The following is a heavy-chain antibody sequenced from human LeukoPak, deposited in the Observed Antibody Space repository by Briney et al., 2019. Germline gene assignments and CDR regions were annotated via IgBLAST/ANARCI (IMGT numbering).Heavy chain of an antibody. J-gene: IGHJ4*02. CDR2: IYYSGST. V-gene: IGHV4-59*01. CDR1: GGSISSYY. Sequence: PETLSLTCTVSGGSISSYYWSWLRQPPGKGLEWIGCIYYSGSTNYNPSLKSRVTISVDTSKNQFSLKLSSVTAADTAVYYCARGEYYFDYWGQGTLVTVSS. CDR3: ARGEYYFDY.